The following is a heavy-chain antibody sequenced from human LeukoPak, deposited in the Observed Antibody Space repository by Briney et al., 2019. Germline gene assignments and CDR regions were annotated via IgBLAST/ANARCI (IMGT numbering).Heavy chain of an antibody. D-gene: IGHD3-3*01. CDR1: GYTFTSCG. V-gene: IGHV1-18*01. J-gene: IGHJ4*02. CDR2: ISAYNGNT. CDR3: ARDMRFLEWLSRPIDY. Sequence: ASVKVSCKASGYTFTSCGISWVRQAPGQGLEWMGWISAYNGNTNYAQKLQGRVTMTTDTSTSTAYMELRSLRSDDTAVYYCARDMRFLEWLSRPIDYWGQGTLVTVSS.